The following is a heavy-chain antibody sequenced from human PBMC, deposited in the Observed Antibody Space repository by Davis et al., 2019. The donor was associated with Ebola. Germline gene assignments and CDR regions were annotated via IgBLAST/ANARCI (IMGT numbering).Heavy chain of an antibody. Sequence: GGSLRLSCAASGFTFSVYYMSWIRQAPGKGPEWVSSISSSASYKNYADSVKGRFTISRDNSKNTLYLQMNSLRAEDTAVYYCAEIYWVRYGMDVWGQGTTVTVSS. CDR1: GFTFSVYY. J-gene: IGHJ6*02. CDR2: ISSSASYK. V-gene: IGHV3-11*06. D-gene: IGHD2-8*02. CDR3: AEIYWVRYGMDV.